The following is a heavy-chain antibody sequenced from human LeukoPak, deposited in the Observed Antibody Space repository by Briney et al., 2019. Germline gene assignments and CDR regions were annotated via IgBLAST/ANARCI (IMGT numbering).Heavy chain of an antibody. Sequence: SETLSLTCTVSGGSISSGGYYWSWIRQHPGKGLEWIGYIYYSGSTYYNPSLKSRVTISVDTSKNQFFLKLSSVTAADTAVYYCARGVVATIRGVYYFDYWGQGTLVTVSS. CDR3: ARGVVATIRGVYYFDY. CDR2: IYYSGST. CDR1: GGSISSGGYY. V-gene: IGHV4-31*03. J-gene: IGHJ4*02. D-gene: IGHD5-12*01.